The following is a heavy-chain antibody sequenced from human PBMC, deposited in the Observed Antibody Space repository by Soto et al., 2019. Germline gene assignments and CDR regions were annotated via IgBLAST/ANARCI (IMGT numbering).Heavy chain of an antibody. Sequence: SVKVSCKASGGTFSSDAISWVRQAPGQGREWMGGIIPIFGTANYAQKFQGRVTITADKSTSTAYMELSSLRSEDTAVYYCARSGYSSGWSYYWGQGTLVTVSS. J-gene: IGHJ4*02. CDR1: GGTFSSDA. CDR2: IIPIFGTA. CDR3: ARSGYSSGWSYY. D-gene: IGHD6-19*01. V-gene: IGHV1-69*06.